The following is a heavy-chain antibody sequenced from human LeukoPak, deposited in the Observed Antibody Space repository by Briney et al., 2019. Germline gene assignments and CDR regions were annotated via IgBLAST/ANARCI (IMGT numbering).Heavy chain of an antibody. D-gene: IGHD3-22*01. CDR1: GGTFSSYA. CDR2: IIPIFGAA. Sequence: SVKVSCKASGGTFSSYAISWVRQAPGQGLEWMGGIIPIFGAANYAQKFQGRVTITTDESTSTAYMELSSLRSEDTAVYYCARGDVNYYDSSGYSYWGQGTLVTVSS. J-gene: IGHJ4*02. CDR3: ARGDVNYYDSSGYSY. V-gene: IGHV1-69*05.